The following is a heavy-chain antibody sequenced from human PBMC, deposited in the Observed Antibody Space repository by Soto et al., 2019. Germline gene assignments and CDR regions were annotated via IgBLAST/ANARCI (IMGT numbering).Heavy chain of an antibody. CDR2: IHSDGSST. D-gene: IGHD1-20*01. J-gene: IGHJ3*01. Sequence: EVQLVESGGGLGQPGGSLRLSCAASGFTFSNYWMHWVRQAPGKGLVWVSRIHSDGSSTFYADSVKGRFTISRDNAKKMAYLQMNSLRSEDTAVYYCARDNWNTVWGQGTMVTVSS. CDR1: GFTFSNYW. CDR3: ARDNWNTV. V-gene: IGHV3-74*01.